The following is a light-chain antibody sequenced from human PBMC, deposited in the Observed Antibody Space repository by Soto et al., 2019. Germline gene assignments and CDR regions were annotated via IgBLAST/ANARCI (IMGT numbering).Light chain of an antibody. Sequence: QSALTQPASVSGSPGQSITISCTGTSSDIGGYNYVSWYQHLPGKAPKLMIYDVSNRPSGVSDRFSGSKSGNTASLTISGLQAEDEADYYCSSFTPTSTHVFGSGTRSPS. V-gene: IGLV2-14*03. CDR2: DVS. CDR1: SSDIGGYNY. J-gene: IGLJ1*01. CDR3: SSFTPTSTHV.